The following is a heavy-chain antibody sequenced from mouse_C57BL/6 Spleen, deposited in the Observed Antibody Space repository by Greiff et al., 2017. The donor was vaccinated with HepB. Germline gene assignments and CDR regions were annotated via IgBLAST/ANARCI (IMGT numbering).Heavy chain of an antibody. V-gene: IGHV1-61*01. CDR3: ARESGYYYAMDY. CDR1: GYTFTSYW. Sequence: QVQLQQSGAELVRPGSSVKLSCKASGYTFTSYWMDWVKQRPGQGLEWIGNIYPSDSETHYNQKFKDKATLTVDKSSSTAYMQLSSLTSEDSAVYYCARESGYYYAMDYWGQGTSVTVSS. D-gene: IGHD2-2*01. J-gene: IGHJ4*01. CDR2: IYPSDSET.